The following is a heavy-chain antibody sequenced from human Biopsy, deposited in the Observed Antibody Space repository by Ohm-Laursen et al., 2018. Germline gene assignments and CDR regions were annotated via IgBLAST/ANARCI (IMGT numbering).Heavy chain of an antibody. J-gene: IGHJ3*01. CDR2: INIDGSDT. Sequence: SLRLSCSASGFTFNSYWMHWVRQAPGKGLVWVSRINIDGSDTKYADSVKGRFTVSRDNAKNTLYLQMNSLTAEDTAIYYCTRAYRYGLDAFDVWGQGTMVTVSS. CDR3: TRAYRYGLDAFDV. CDR1: GFTFNSYW. D-gene: IGHD3-16*01. V-gene: IGHV3-74*03.